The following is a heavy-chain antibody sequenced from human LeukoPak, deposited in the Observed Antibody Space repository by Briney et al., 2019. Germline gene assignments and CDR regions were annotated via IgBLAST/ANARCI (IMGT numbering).Heavy chain of an antibody. Sequence: GGSLRLSCAASGFTISSYWMSWVRQAPGKGLEWVANIKQDGSEKYYVDSVKGRFTISRDNAKNSLYLQMNSLRAEDTAVYYCARVPYGDYAPDYWGQGTLSPSP. J-gene: IGHJ4*02. V-gene: IGHV3-7*03. CDR2: IKQDGSEK. CDR1: GFTISSYW. CDR3: ARVPYGDYAPDY. D-gene: IGHD4-17*01.